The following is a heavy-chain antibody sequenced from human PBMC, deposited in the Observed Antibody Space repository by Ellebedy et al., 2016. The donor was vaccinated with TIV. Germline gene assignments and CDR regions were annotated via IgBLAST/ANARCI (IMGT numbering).Heavy chain of an antibody. CDR3: ATARWELLG. D-gene: IGHD1-26*01. CDR1: GFTFSDYY. Sequence: GESLKISXAASGFTFSDYYMSWIRQAPGKGLAWVSYISSSSSYTNYADSVKGRFTISRDNAKNSLYLQMNSLRPGDTAVYYCATARWELLGWGQGTLVIVSS. V-gene: IGHV3-11*06. J-gene: IGHJ4*02. CDR2: ISSSSSYT.